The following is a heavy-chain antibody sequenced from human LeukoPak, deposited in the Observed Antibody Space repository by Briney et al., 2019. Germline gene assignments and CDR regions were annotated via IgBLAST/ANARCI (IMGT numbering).Heavy chain of an antibody. CDR3: ASWSEFQGIDY. Sequence: GGSLRLSCAASGFTFSSYAMHWVRQAPGKGLEWVAVISYDGSNKYYADSVKGRFTISRDNSKNTLYLQINSLRAEDTAVYYCASWSEFQGIDYWGQGTLVTVSS. V-gene: IGHV3-30-3*01. CDR2: ISYDGSNK. D-gene: IGHD3-3*01. CDR1: GFTFSSYA. J-gene: IGHJ4*02.